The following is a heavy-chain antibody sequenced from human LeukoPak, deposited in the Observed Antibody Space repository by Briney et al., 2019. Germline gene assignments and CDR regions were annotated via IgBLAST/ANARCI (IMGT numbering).Heavy chain of an antibody. Sequence: GGSLRLSCAASGFTFSSCSMNWVRQAPGKGLEWVSYISSSSSTIYYADSVKGRFTISRDNAKNSLYLQMNSLRAEDTAVYYCARERSYDFWSGYYYYYYMDVWGKGTAVTVSS. CDR2: ISSSSSTI. D-gene: IGHD3-3*01. V-gene: IGHV3-48*04. CDR1: GFTFSSCS. CDR3: ARERSYDFWSGYYYYYYMDV. J-gene: IGHJ6*03.